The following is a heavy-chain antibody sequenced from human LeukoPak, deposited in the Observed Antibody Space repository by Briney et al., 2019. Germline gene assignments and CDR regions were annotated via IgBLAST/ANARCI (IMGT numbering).Heavy chain of an antibody. CDR2: LNPNSDNT. D-gene: IGHD1-26*01. CDR3: GRAGSHDRQTIDF. V-gene: IGHV1-8*01. J-gene: IGHJ4*02. Sequence: ASVKVSCKTSGYTFTTYDINWVRQATGQGLEWMGWLNPNSDNTASAQSFQGRLTLTRNTSISTAYMELSSLRSEDAAIYYCGRAGSHDRQTIDFWGQGTLVSVSS. CDR1: GYTFTTYD.